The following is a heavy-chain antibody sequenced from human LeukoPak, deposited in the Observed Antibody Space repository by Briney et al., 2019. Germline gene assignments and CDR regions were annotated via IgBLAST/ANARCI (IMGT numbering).Heavy chain of an antibody. V-gene: IGHV1-69*02. CDR1: GGTSITHI. CDR3: ARGIVGALDYYYMDV. D-gene: IGHD1-26*01. CDR2: IIPMLGIP. Sequence: ASVKVSCKASGGTSITHIINWVRQAPGQGLEWMGRIIPMLGIPNYAQKFQGRVTFTADRSTNTAYMELRSLRSDDTAVYYCARGIVGALDYYYMDVWGKGTTVTVSS. J-gene: IGHJ6*03.